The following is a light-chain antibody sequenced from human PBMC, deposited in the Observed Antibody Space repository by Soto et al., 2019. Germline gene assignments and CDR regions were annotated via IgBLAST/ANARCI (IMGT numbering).Light chain of an antibody. CDR3: SSYTSSSTVV. CDR1: NSDVGGYNY. Sequence: QSALTQPASVSGSPGQSITISCTGTNSDVGGYNYVSWYQQHPGKAPKLMIYDVSNRPSGVSNRFSGPRSGNTASLTISGLQAEDEADYYSSSYTSSSTVVFGGGTKLTVL. V-gene: IGLV2-14*01. J-gene: IGLJ2*01. CDR2: DVS.